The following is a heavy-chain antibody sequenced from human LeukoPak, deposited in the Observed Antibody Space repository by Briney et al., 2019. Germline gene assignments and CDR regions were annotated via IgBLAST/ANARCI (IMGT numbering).Heavy chain of an antibody. Sequence: GESRKISCKGSGYSFTSYWISWVRQMPGKGLEWMGRIDPSDSYTNYSPSFQGHVTISADKSISTAYLQWSSLKASDTAMYYCARHLGYCSSTSCYEVDYWGQGTLVTVSS. V-gene: IGHV5-10-1*01. CDR2: IDPSDSYT. J-gene: IGHJ4*02. D-gene: IGHD2-2*01. CDR1: GYSFTSYW. CDR3: ARHLGYCSSTSCYEVDY.